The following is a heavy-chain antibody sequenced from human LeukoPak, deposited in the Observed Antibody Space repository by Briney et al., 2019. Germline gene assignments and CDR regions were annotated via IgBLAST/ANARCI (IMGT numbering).Heavy chain of an antibody. V-gene: IGHV3-9*01. CDR3: AKDNRRHYTSGPNPDSLH. CDR2: ISWNSGSI. J-gene: IGHJ4*02. D-gene: IGHD6-19*01. CDR1: GFTFSSYA. Sequence: GGSLRLSCAASGFTFSSYAMHWVRQPPGKGLEWVSGISWNSGSIDYADSVKGRFTISRDNAKNSLYLQMNSLRVEDTAFYYCAKDNRRHYTSGPNPDSLHWGQGALVTVSS.